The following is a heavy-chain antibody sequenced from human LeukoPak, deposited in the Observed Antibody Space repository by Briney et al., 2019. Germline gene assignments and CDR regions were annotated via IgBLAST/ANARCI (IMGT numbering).Heavy chain of an antibody. CDR1: GGSINTYY. Sequence: SETLSLTCTVSGGSINTYYWSWIRQPPGKGLEWIGEINHSGSTNYNPSLKSRVTISVDTSKNQFSLKLSSVTAADTAVYYCARGGNSSSWYYYYYYMDVWGKGTTVTVSS. CDR2: INHSGST. D-gene: IGHD6-13*01. CDR3: ARGGNSSSWYYYYYYMDV. V-gene: IGHV4-34*01. J-gene: IGHJ6*03.